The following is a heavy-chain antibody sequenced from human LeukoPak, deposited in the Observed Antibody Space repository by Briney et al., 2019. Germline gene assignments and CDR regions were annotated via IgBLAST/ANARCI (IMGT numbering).Heavy chain of an antibody. Sequence: GGSLRLSCAASGFTFSSYWMSWVRQAPGKGLEWVANIKQGGSEKYYVDSVKGRFTISRENAKNSPYLQRNSLRAQETAVYYCARDPDYGDWAYYGTDFSAEATTATVSS. CDR1: GFTFSSYW. J-gene: IGHJ6*04. D-gene: IGHD4-17*01. V-gene: IGHV3-7*01. CDR2: IKQGGSEK. CDR3: ARDPDYGDWAYYGTDF.